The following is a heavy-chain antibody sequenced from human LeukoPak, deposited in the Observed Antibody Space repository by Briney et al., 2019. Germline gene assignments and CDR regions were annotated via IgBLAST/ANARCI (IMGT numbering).Heavy chain of an antibody. CDR2: ISAYNGNT. J-gene: IGHJ4*02. CDR1: GYTITRYG. Sequence: GASVKVSCKASGYTITRYGISWVRQAPGQGLEWMGWISAYNGNTNYAQKLQGRVTMTTDTSTSTAYMELRSLRSDDTAVYYCARGSHVVVPAAVDYWGQGTLVTVSS. CDR3: ARGSHVVVPAAVDY. D-gene: IGHD2-2*01. V-gene: IGHV1-18*01.